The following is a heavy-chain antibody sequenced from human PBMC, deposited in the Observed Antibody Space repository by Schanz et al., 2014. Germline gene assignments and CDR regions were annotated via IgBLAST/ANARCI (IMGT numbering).Heavy chain of an antibody. CDR2: INGDGSST. CDR3: ARSTSMYFLQ. CDR1: GFTFSDSW. D-gene: IGHD2-2*01. J-gene: IGHJ1*01. Sequence: EVQLVESGGGLVQPGGSLRLSCAASGFTFSDSWMHWVRQAPGKGLVWVSRINGDGSSTLYADSVKGRFTISRDNAKNTLYLQMNSLRAEDTAVYYCARSTSMYFLQWGQGTLVTVSS. V-gene: IGHV3-74*01.